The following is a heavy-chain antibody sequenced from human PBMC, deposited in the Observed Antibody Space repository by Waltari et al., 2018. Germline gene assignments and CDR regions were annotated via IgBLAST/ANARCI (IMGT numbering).Heavy chain of an antibody. J-gene: IGHJ4*02. D-gene: IGHD2-15*01. V-gene: IGHV4-39*01. CDR2: IYYSGST. CDR1: GGSISSSSYY. Sequence: QLQLQESGPGLVKPSETLSLPCTVSGGSISSSSYYWGWIRQPPGKGLEWIGSIYYSGSTYYNPSLKSRVTISVDTSKNQFSLKLSSVTAADTAVYYCARRDCSGGSCHFDYWGQGTLVTVSS. CDR3: ARRDCSGGSCHFDY.